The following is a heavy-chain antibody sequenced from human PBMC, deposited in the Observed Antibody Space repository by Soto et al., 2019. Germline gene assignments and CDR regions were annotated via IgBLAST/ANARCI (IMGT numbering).Heavy chain of an antibody. D-gene: IGHD3-9*01. CDR1: GYTFTRYY. J-gene: IGHJ3*01. Sequence: ASVKVSCPASGYTFTRYYMHWVRQAPGQGLEWMGIINPSGGSTSYAQKFQGRVTMTRDTYTSTVYMELSSLRSEDTAVYYCARIRGCALAGYKGGVFDFCGHGSTVTVSS. CDR3: ARIRGCALAGYKGGVFDF. V-gene: IGHV1-46*01. CDR2: INPSGGST.